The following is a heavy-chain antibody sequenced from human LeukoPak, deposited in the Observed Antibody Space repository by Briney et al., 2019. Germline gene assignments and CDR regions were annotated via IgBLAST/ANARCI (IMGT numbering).Heavy chain of an antibody. CDR1: GGSISSGGYY. Sequence: SETLSLTCTVSGGSISSGGYYWSWIRQHPGKGLEWIGYIYYSGSTYYNPSLKSRVTISVDRSKNQFSLKLSSVTAADTAVYYCARLTTVTTLDYYGMDVWGQGTTVTVSS. CDR2: IYYSGST. CDR3: ARLTTVTTLDYYGMDV. D-gene: IGHD4-17*01. J-gene: IGHJ6*02. V-gene: IGHV4-30-2*01.